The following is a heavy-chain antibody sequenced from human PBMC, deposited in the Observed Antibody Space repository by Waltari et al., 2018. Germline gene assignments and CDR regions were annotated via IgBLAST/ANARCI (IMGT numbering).Heavy chain of an antibody. Sequence: VQLVQSRLQVTRPGASVQVACQSSGGTVSSCTISRGRLAPGQGLEWLGSISTILGRATYAQKSHGRVTITADKSTSTAYMQMRSLGSDDTAVYYCARSGYSYEIDYWGQGTLVTVSS. D-gene: IGHD5-18*01. CDR2: ISTILGRA. J-gene: IGHJ4*02. CDR3: ARSGYSYEIDY. V-gene: IGHV1-69*02. CDR1: GGTVSSCT.